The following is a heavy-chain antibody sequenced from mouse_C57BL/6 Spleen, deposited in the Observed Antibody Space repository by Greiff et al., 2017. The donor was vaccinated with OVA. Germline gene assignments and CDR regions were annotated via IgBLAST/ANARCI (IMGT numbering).Heavy chain of an antibody. CDR1: GYTFTSYW. CDR3: ARCGGGYYAY. Sequence: QVQLQQPGAELVRPGSSVKLSCKASGYTFTSYWMDWVKQRPGQGLEWIGNIYPSDSETHYNQKFKDKATLTVDKSSSTAYMQLSSLTSEDSAVYCCARCGGGYYAYWGQGTAVTVSS. CDR2: IYPSDSET. V-gene: IGHV1-61*01. J-gene: IGHJ2*01. D-gene: IGHD2-3*01.